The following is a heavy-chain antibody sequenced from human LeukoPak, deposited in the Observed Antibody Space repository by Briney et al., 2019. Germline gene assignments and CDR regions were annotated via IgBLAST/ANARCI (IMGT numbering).Heavy chain of an antibody. D-gene: IGHD1-26*01. J-gene: IGHJ6*03. CDR1: GFTFSSYE. Sequence: GGSLRLSCAASGFTFSSYEMNWVRQAPGKGLEWVSGINWNGGSTGYADSVKGRFTISRDNAKNSLYLQMNSLRAEDTALYYCARDRVGEWELLVDYYYYMDVWGKGTTVTVSS. CDR3: ARDRVGEWELLVDYYYYMDV. V-gene: IGHV3-20*04. CDR2: INWNGGST.